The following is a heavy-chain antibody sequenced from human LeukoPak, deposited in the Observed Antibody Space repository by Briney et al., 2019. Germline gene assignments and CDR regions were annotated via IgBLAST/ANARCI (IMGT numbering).Heavy chain of an antibody. CDR1: GFTFSSYA. Sequence: PGGSLRLSCAASGFTFSSYAMHWVRQAPGKGLEWVAVLSYDGSNKYYADSVKGRFTISRDNSENTLYLQMNSLRAEDTAVYYCARGLIEDIVVVVAAEFDYWGQGTLVTVSS. CDR3: ARGLIEDIVVVVAAEFDY. CDR2: LSYDGSNK. D-gene: IGHD2-15*01. V-gene: IGHV3-30-3*01. J-gene: IGHJ4*02.